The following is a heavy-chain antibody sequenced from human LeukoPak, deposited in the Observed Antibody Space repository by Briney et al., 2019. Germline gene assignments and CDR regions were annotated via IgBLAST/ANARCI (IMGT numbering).Heavy chain of an antibody. Sequence: GGSLTLSCAASGFTFSDYAITWVRQAPGKGLEWVSAISGSGGTTYYADSVKGRFTISRDNSKNTLYLQMNSLRAEDTAIYFCAKRWQGNSRALDYWGQGTLVTVSS. CDR2: ISGSGGTT. V-gene: IGHV3-23*01. CDR1: GFTFSDYA. CDR3: AKRWQGNSRALDY. D-gene: IGHD4-23*01. J-gene: IGHJ4*02.